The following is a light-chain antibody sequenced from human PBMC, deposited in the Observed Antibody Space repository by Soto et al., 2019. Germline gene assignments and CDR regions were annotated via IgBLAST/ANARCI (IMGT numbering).Light chain of an antibody. CDR1: QSLSSW. V-gene: IGKV1-5*01. CDR3: QEYEIYPRP. J-gene: IGKJ1*01. Sequence: ERAAVTGWASQSLSSWLAWYQQKPGIAPKLLIYAASSLQSGVPSRFSGSGSGTEFTLTISTLQPDDFATYYCQEYEIYPRPFCQGAKV. CDR2: AAS.